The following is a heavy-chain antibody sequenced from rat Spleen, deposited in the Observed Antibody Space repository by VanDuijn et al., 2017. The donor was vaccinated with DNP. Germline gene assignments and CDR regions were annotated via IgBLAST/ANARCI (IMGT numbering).Heavy chain of an antibody. CDR1: GFTFSNYG. CDR3: AKAGGYSPWYFDY. V-gene: IGHV5-19*01. Sequence: EAQLVESGGGLVQPGRSLKLSCAASGFTFSNYGMHWIRQAPTKGLEWVAAITPSGYRTYYTDSVKGRFTISRDNAKSTLYLQMDSLRSEETATYYCAKAGGYSPWYFDYWGQGVMVTVSS. J-gene: IGHJ2*01. D-gene: IGHD1-11*01. CDR2: ITPSGYRT.